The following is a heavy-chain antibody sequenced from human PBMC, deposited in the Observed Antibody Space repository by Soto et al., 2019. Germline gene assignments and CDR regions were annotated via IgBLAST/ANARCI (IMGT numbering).Heavy chain of an antibody. D-gene: IGHD1-1*01. CDR1: SVSIYSGSFH. J-gene: IGHJ4*02. CDR2: INFSGST. Sequence: SETLSLTCTVSSVSIYSGSFHWGWIRQPPGKGLEWIGSINFSGSTYYNPSLKSRVTISVDTSKNQFSLNLRSVTAADTAVYYRARRHAPRYTTGNNHFDFWGQGSLVTVSS. V-gene: IGHV4-39*01. CDR3: ARRHAPRYTTGNNHFDF.